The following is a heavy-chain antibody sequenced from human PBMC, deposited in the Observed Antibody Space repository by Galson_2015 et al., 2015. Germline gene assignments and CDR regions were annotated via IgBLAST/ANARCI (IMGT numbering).Heavy chain of an antibody. CDR3: ARDALGDY. CDR2: ISSSSSYI. CDR1: GFTFSSYG. Sequence: SLRLSCAASGFTFSSYGMNWVRQAPGKGLEWVSSISSSSSYIYYADSVKGRFTISRDNSKNSLYLQMNSLRAEDTAVYYCARDALGDYWGQGTLVTVSS. J-gene: IGHJ4*02. D-gene: IGHD7-27*01. V-gene: IGHV3-21*01.